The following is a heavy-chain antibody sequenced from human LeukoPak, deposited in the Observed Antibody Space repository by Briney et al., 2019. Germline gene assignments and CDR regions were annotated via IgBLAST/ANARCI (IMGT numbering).Heavy chain of an antibody. CDR1: GFTFSHYW. V-gene: IGHV3-7*01. CDR3: AREDMWAFDM. CDR2: IKPDGSDK. D-gene: IGHD2-15*01. Sequence: GGSLSLSCAASGFTFSHYWMSWVRQAPGKGLEWVANIKPDGSDKYYVDSVKGRSTISRDNAKNTLYLEMDSLRAEDTAVYYCAREDMWAFDMWGQGTMVTVSS. J-gene: IGHJ3*02.